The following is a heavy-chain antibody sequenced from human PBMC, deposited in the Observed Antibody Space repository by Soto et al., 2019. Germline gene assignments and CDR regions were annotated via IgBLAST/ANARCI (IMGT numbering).Heavy chain of an antibody. CDR1: GGTFSSYA. CDR2: IIPIFGTA. CDR3: ARAHYDILTGYSLNWFDP. J-gene: IGHJ5*02. V-gene: IGHV1-69*13. Sequence: SVKVSCKASGGTFSSYAISWVRQAPGQGLEWMGGIIPIFGTANYAQKFQGRVTITADESTSTAYMELSSLRSEDTAVYYCARAHYDILTGYSLNWFDPWGQGTLVTVS. D-gene: IGHD3-9*01.